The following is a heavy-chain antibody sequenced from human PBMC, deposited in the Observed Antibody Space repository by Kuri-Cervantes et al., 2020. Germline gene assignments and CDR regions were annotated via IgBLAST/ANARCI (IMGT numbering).Heavy chain of an antibody. CDR2: INHSGST. CDR3: ARDMTNYYDSRYYFDY. J-gene: IGHJ4*02. V-gene: IGHV4-34*01. D-gene: IGHD3-22*01. Sequence: SETLSLTCAVYGGSFSGYYWSWIRQPPGKGLEWIGEINHSGSTNYNPSLKSRVTISVDTSKNQFSLKLSSVTAADTAVYYCARDMTNYYDSRYYFDYWGQGTLVTVSS. CDR1: GGSFSGYY.